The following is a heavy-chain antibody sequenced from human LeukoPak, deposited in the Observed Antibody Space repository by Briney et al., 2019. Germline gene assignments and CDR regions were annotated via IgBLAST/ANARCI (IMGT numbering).Heavy chain of an antibody. CDR1: GYTFTTYY. V-gene: IGHV1-46*01. CDR3: ARGGDGYNTIGY. Sequence: ASAKVSCKASGYTFTTYYIHWVRQAPGQGLEWMGIINPSGGSTSYAQKFQGRVTMTRDTSTSTAYMELSSLRSEDTAVYYCARGGDGYNTIGYWGQGTLVTVSS. J-gene: IGHJ4*02. CDR2: INPSGGST. D-gene: IGHD5-24*01.